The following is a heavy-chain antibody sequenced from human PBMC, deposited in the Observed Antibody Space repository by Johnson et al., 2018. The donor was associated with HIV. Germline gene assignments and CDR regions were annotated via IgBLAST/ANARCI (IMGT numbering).Heavy chain of an antibody. Sequence: QVQVLESGGGLVQPGGSLRVSCVASGFTLSSYAMHWVRQAPGKGLEWVAVVSYDGSNKYYADSVKGRFTISRDNSKNTLYLQMNSLRADDTAVYYCARVASIALRPDAFDIWGQGTMVTVSS. CDR2: VSYDGSNK. J-gene: IGHJ3*02. CDR3: ARVASIALRPDAFDI. D-gene: IGHD6-6*01. CDR1: GFTLSSYA. V-gene: IGHV3-30*04.